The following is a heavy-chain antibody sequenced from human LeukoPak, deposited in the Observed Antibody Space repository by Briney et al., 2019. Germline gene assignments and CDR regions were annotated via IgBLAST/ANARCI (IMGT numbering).Heavy chain of an antibody. J-gene: IGHJ4*02. CDR2: MNPNSGNT. V-gene: IGHV1-8*03. Sequence: ASVKVSCKASGYTFTSYDINWVRQATGQGLEWMGWMNPNSGNTGYAQKFQGRVTITRNTSISTAYMELSSLRSEDTAVYYCASGYSYGWSPFDYWGQGTLVTVSS. CDR3: ASGYSYGWSPFDY. D-gene: IGHD5-18*01. CDR1: GYTFTSYD.